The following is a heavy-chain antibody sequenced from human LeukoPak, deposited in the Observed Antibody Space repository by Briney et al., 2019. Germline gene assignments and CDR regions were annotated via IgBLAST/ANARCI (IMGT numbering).Heavy chain of an antibody. CDR1: GFTFTTSA. J-gene: IGHJ6*02. CDR2: IVVCSGNT. D-gene: IGHD3-22*01. CDR3: AAASNYYDRSNYYSYAMDV. V-gene: IGHV1-58*01. Sequence: GTSVKVSCKASGFTFTTSAVQWVRQARGQRLEWIGWIVVCSGNTNYAQKFKERVTITRDMSTSPVYMDLSSQRSEDTAVYYCAAASNYYDRSNYYSYAMDVWGQGTTVTVSS.